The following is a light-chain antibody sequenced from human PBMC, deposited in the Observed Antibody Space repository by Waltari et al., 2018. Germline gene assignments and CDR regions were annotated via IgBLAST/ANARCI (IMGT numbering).Light chain of an antibody. CDR1: QSLLYTSSNKNY. CDR3: LQYLHTPRT. V-gene: IGKV4-1*01. Sequence: DVVMTQSPDSLAVSLGERATINCKSSQSLLYTSSNKNYLAWYQQKPGQPPKILIYWASIRESGVPDRFSGSGSGTDFTLTISGLQAEDVASYFCLQYLHTPRTFGQGTKVEIK. CDR2: WAS. J-gene: IGKJ1*01.